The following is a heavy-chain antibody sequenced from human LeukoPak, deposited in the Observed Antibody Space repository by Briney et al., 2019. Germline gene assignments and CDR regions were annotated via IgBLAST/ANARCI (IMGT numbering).Heavy chain of an antibody. Sequence: GASVKVSCKASGYTFTSYDINWVRQATGQGLEWMGWMNPNSGNAGYAQKFQGRATMTRNTSISTAYMELSSLRSEDTAVYYCARASITYDFWSGYFFYYYYGMDVWGQGTTVTVSS. CDR2: MNPNSGNA. CDR3: ARASITYDFWSGYFFYYYYGMDV. D-gene: IGHD3-3*01. V-gene: IGHV1-8*01. CDR1: GYTFTSYD. J-gene: IGHJ6*02.